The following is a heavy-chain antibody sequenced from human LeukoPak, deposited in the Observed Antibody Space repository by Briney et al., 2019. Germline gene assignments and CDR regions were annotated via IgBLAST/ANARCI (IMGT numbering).Heavy chain of an antibody. CDR3: AREEYDSSGYYCGLVD. Sequence: GASVKVSCKASGYTFTSYDINWVRQATGQGLEWMGWMNPNSGNTGYAQKFQGRVTITADESTSTAYMELSSLRSEDTAVYYCAREEYDSSGYYCGLVDWGQGTLVTVSS. CDR2: MNPNSGNT. J-gene: IGHJ4*02. CDR1: GYTFTSYD. D-gene: IGHD3-22*01. V-gene: IGHV1-8*03.